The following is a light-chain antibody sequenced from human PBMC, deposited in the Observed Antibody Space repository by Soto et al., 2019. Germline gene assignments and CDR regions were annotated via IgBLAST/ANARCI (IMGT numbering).Light chain of an antibody. CDR3: QQYYSWPCT. CDR2: IAS. Sequence: EIEMTQSPGTLSVSVGDRVTLSCRASQSISNNLTWHQHKPGQAPRLLIYIASTRASAFPARFSGSGSGTEFILTISSLQPEDFAIYYCQQYYSWPCTFGQGTRVEI. CDR1: QSISNN. J-gene: IGKJ5*01. V-gene: IGKV3-15*01.